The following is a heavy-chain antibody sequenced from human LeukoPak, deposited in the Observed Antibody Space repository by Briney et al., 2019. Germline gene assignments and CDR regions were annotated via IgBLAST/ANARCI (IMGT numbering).Heavy chain of an antibody. D-gene: IGHD6-13*01. CDR3: AREDSSSYWFDP. V-gene: IGHV4-30-2*01. CDR1: GGSISSGGYS. Sequence: PSETLSLTCAVSGGSISSGGYSWSWIRQPPGKGLEWIGYIYHSGSTYYNPSLKSRVTISVDGSKNQFSLKLSSVTAADTAVCYCAREDSSSYWFDPWGQGTLVTVSS. CDR2: IYHSGST. J-gene: IGHJ5*02.